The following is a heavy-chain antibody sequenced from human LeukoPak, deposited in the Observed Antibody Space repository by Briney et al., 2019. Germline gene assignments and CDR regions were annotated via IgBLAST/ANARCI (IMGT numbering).Heavy chain of an antibody. CDR3: SRSHDYGGLYFYYYMDV. V-gene: IGHV4-39*01. Sequence: SETLSLTCTVSGGSISSRSDYWGWIRQTPGKGLGWIGNLDSSGSTYYNPSLKSRVTISVGTSKNQFSLNPRSVTAADTAIYFCSRSHDYGGLYFYYYMDVWGKGTTVTVSS. CDR1: GGSISSRSDY. D-gene: IGHD4-23*01. CDR2: LDSSGST. J-gene: IGHJ6*03.